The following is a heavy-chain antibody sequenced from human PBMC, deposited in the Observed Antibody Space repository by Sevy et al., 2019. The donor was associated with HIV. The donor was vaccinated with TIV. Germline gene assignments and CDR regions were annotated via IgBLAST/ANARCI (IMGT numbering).Heavy chain of an antibody. CDR1: GGSISISSYY. V-gene: IGHV4-39*01. Sequence: SETLSLTCTVSGGSISISSYYWGWIRQPSGKGLEWIGSFYYSESTYYNPSLKSRVAISVDTSKNQFSLKLSSVTAADTAVYYCARAFRAVAGSYYFDYWGQGTLVTVSS. CDR2: FYYSEST. CDR3: ARAFRAVAGSYYFDY. J-gene: IGHJ4*02. D-gene: IGHD6-19*01.